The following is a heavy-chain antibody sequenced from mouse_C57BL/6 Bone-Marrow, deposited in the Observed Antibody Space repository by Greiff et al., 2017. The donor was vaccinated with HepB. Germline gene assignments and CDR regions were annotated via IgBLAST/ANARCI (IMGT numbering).Heavy chain of an antibody. V-gene: IGHV1-81*01. CDR1: GYTFTSYG. D-gene: IGHD2-3*01. Sequence: QVQLKQSGAELARPGASVKLSCKASGYTFTSYGISWVKQRTGQGLEWIGEIYPRSGNTYYNEKFKGKATLTADKSSSTAYMELRSLTSEDSAVYFCARRGVYDGFPWFAYWGQGTLVTVSA. J-gene: IGHJ3*01. CDR2: IYPRSGNT. CDR3: ARRGVYDGFPWFAY.